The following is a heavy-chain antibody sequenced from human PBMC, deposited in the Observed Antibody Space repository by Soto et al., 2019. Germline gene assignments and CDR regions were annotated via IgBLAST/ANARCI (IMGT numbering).Heavy chain of an antibody. CDR1: GGSFSGYY. D-gene: IGHD2-2*01. V-gene: IGHV4-34*01. CDR3: ARGLSGALFVPAAKKYYYYYYMDV. Sequence: PSETLSLTCAVYGGSFSGYYWSWIRQPPGKGLEWIGEINHSGSTNYNPSLKSRVTISVDTSKNQFSLKLSSVTAADTAVYYCARGLSGALFVPAAKKYYYYYYMDVWGKGTTVTVSS. J-gene: IGHJ6*03. CDR2: INHSGST.